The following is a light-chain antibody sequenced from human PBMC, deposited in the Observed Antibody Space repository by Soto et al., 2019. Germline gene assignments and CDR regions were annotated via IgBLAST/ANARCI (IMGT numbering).Light chain of an antibody. Sequence: QSALTQPASVSGSPGQSITISCSGTSSDVGFYNYVSWYQQYPGKAPKLMISDVSERPSGVPDRFSGSKSGNTASLTISGLQAEDEADYYCCSYAGSYTFVVFGGGTKLTVL. CDR3: CSYAGSYTFVV. J-gene: IGLJ2*01. CDR1: SSDVGFYNY. V-gene: IGLV2-11*01. CDR2: DVS.